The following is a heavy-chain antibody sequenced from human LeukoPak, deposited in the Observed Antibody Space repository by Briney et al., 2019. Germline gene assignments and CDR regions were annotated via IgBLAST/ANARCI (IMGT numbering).Heavy chain of an antibody. V-gene: IGHV3-30*04. J-gene: IGHJ4*02. CDR1: GFTFSSYA. Sequence: PGRSLRLSCAASGFTFSSYAMHWVRQAPGKGLEWVAVISYDGSNKYYADSVKGRFTISRDNSKNTLYLHMNSLRAEDTAVYYCARGNENYCGGDCYLDYWGQGTLLTVSS. CDR2: ISYDGSNK. CDR3: ARGNENYCGGDCYLDY. D-gene: IGHD2-21*02.